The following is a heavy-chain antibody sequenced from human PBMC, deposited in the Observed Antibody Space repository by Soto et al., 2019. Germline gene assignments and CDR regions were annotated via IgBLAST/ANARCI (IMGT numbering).Heavy chain of an antibody. D-gene: IGHD2-8*02. CDR3: ARVLDYTWFDP. V-gene: IGHV1-69*02. Sequence: GASVKVSCKASGGTFSSYTISWVRQAPGQGPEWMGRIIPILGIANYAQKFQGRVTITADKSTSTAYMELSSLRSEDTAVYYCARVLDYTWFDPWGQGTLVTVSS. J-gene: IGHJ5*02. CDR1: GGTFSSYT. CDR2: IIPILGIA.